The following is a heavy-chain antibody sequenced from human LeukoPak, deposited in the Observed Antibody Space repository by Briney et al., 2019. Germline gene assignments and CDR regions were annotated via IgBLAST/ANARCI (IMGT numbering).Heavy chain of an antibody. CDR1: GGSINSSYYY. Sequence: SETLSLTCTVSGGSINSSYYYWDWIREPPGKGLEWIGSIYYSGNTYYNPSLKSRVTISVDTSKNQYSMKLSSVTAADTGVYYCARDIRITIFGVVTSSVSYMDVWGKGTTVTVSS. D-gene: IGHD3-3*01. CDR3: ARDIRITIFGVVTSSVSYMDV. J-gene: IGHJ6*03. CDR2: IYYSGNT. V-gene: IGHV4-39*07.